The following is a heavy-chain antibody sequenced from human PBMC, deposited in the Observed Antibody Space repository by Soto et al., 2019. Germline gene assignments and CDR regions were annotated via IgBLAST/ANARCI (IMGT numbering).Heavy chain of an antibody. V-gene: IGHV3-23*01. D-gene: IGHD6-6*01. Sequence: EVQLLESGGGLVQPGGSLRLSCEASGFTFSSYAMSWVRQAPGKGLEWVSAISGSGGSTYYADSVKGRFTISRDNSKNTLYLQMTSLRAEDTAVYYCAATVAARGIIDYGGQGTLVTVSA. J-gene: IGHJ4*02. CDR3: AATVAARGIIDY. CDR1: GFTFSSYA. CDR2: ISGSGGST.